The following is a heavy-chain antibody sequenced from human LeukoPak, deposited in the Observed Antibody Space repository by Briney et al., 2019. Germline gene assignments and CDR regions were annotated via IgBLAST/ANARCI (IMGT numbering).Heavy chain of an antibody. D-gene: IGHD1-26*01. Sequence: GASVKVSCKASGYTFTGYYMHWVRQAPGQGLEWMGWINPNSGGTNYAQKFQGRVTMTRDTSISTAYMELSRLRSDDTAVYYCARDEGKYSGSYPLDYWGQGTLVTVSS. CDR3: ARDEGKYSGSYPLDY. CDR1: GYTFTGYY. CDR2: INPNSGGT. J-gene: IGHJ4*02. V-gene: IGHV1-2*02.